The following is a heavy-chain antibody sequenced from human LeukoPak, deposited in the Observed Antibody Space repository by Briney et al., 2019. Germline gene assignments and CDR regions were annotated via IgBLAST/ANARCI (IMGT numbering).Heavy chain of an antibody. CDR3: ASSGSYRFDY. Sequence: GGSLRLSCAASGFTFSSYAMSWVRQAPGKGLEWVSHITASGTAMFYADSVKGRFTISRDNARNSLYLQMNSLRDEDTAVYYCASSGSYRFDYWGQGTLVTVSS. D-gene: IGHD1-26*01. V-gene: IGHV3-48*02. CDR1: GFTFSSYA. CDR2: ITASGTAM. J-gene: IGHJ4*02.